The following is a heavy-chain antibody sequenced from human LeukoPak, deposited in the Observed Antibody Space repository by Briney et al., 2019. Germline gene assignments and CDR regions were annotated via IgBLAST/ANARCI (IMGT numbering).Heavy chain of an antibody. V-gene: IGHV3-21*01. CDR2: ISSSSSYI. J-gene: IGHJ4*02. CDR1: GFTFKNYA. CDR3: ARDSPARGARAFDY. Sequence: GGSLRLSCTASGFTFKNYAMAWVRQAPGKGLEWVSSISSSSSYIYYADSVKGRFTISRDNAKNSLYLQMNSLRAEDTAVYYCARDSPARGARAFDYWGQGTLVTVSS. D-gene: IGHD3-10*01.